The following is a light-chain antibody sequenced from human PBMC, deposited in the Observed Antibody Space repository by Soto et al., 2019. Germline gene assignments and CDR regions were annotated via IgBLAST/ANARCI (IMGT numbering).Light chain of an antibody. J-gene: IGLJ2*01. CDR3: SSYTSSNTVI. Sequence: QSALTQPASVSGSPGQSITISCTGTNSDVGGYNSVSWYQHHPGKAPKLMIYDVSNRPSGVSNRFSGSKSGNTASLTISGLQAEDEADYYCSSYTSSNTVIFGGGTKLTVL. CDR2: DVS. V-gene: IGLV2-14*03. CDR1: NSDVGGYNS.